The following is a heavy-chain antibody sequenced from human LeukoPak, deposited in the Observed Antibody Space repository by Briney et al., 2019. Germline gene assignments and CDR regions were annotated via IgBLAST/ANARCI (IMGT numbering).Heavy chain of an antibody. CDR2: LYSDGNT. J-gene: IGHJ4*02. CDR3: ARGVEPLAANTLAY. CDR1: GFTVITNY. Sequence: GGSLRLSCAASGFTVITNYMTWVPQAPGKGLEWVSVLYSDGNTKYADSAQGRFTISRDNSKNTLYLEMNSLSPDDTAVYYCARGVEPLAANTLAYWGQGTLVTVSS. D-gene: IGHD1-14*01. V-gene: IGHV3-53*01.